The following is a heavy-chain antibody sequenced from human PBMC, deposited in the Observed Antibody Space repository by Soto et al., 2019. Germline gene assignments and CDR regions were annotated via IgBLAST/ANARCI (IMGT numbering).Heavy chain of an antibody. V-gene: IGHV3-9*01. D-gene: IGHD6-13*01. CDR2: ISWNSGSI. J-gene: IGHJ4*02. Sequence: GGSLRLSCAASGFTFDDYAMHWVRQAPGKGLEWVSGISWNSGSIGYADSVKGRFTISRDNAKNSLYLQMNSLRAEDTALYYCAKDTGGLIAAAENYFDYWGQGTLVTVSS. CDR1: GFTFDDYA. CDR3: AKDTGGLIAAAENYFDY.